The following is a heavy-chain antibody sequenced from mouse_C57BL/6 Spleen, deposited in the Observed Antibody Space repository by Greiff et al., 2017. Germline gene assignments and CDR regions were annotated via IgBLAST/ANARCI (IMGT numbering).Heavy chain of an antibody. CDR3: ARSGYDGYRDY. V-gene: IGHV1-26*01. J-gene: IGHJ2*01. Sequence: VQLQQSGPELVKPGASVKISCKASGYTFTDYYMNWVKQCHGKSLEWIGDINPNNGGTSYNQKFKGKATLTLDKSSSTAYMELRSLTSEDSAVYYCARSGYDGYRDYWGQGTTLTVSS. D-gene: IGHD2-3*01. CDR2: INPNNGGT. CDR1: GYTFTDYY.